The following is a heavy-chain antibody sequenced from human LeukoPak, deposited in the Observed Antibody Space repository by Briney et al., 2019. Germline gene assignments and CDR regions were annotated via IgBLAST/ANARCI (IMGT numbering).Heavy chain of an antibody. CDR1: GYTFTGYY. D-gene: IGHD2-2*01. CDR2: INPNSGGT. J-gene: IGHJ6*02. Sequence: AASVKVSCKASGYTFTGYYMHWVRQAPGQGLEWMGWINPNSGGTNYAQKFQGRVTMTRDTSISTAYMELSRLRSDDTAVYYCARRITSSNYYGMDVWGQGTTVTVSS. CDR3: ARRITSSNYYGMDV. V-gene: IGHV1-2*02.